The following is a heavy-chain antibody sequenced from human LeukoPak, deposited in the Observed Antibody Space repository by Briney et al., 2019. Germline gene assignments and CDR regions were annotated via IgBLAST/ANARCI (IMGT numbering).Heavy chain of an antibody. CDR1: GYTFTSYD. D-gene: IGHD3-22*01. V-gene: IGHV1-69*13. J-gene: IGHJ5*02. CDR2: IIPIFGTA. CDR3: ATAYYYDSSGYCGWFDP. Sequence: ASVKVSCKASGYTFTSYDINWVRQAPGQGLEWMGGIIPIFGTANYAQKFQGRVTITADESTSTAYMELSSLRSEDTAVYYCATAYYYDSSGYCGWFDPWGQGTLVTVSS.